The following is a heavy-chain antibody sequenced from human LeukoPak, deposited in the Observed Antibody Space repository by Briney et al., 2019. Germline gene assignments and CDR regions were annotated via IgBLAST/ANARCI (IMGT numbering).Heavy chain of an antibody. D-gene: IGHD4-23*01. CDR1: GGSISSSSYY. CDR3: ARGWQLSDYFDY. J-gene: IGHJ4*02. CDR2: IYYSGST. V-gene: IGHV4-39*01. Sequence: SETLSLTCTVSGGSISSSSYYWGWIRQPPGKGLEWIGTIYYSGSTYQNTSLKSRVTISKDTSKNQFSLKLSFVTAADTAVYFCARGWQLSDYFDYWGQGTLVTVSS.